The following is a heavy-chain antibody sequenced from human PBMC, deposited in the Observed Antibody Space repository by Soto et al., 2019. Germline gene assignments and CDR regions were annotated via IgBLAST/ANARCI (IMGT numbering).Heavy chain of an antibody. CDR3: ARDTVTALTPYNGFYYYGMDV. CDR1: GFPFSSYT. D-gene: IGHD4-17*01. J-gene: IGHJ6*02. Sequence: QEQLVESGGGVVQPGRSLRLSCTASGFPFSSYTMHWVRRAPGKGLEWVAVISFDGSSKYYADSLKGRLVVYRDNSKSSLYLQLDTLRPDDTAIYYCARDTVTALTPYNGFYYYGMDVWGQGTTVTVSS. CDR2: ISFDGSSK. V-gene: IGHV3-30*03.